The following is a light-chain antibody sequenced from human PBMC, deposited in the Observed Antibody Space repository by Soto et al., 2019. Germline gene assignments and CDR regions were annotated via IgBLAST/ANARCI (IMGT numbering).Light chain of an antibody. CDR1: QSVSSN. Sequence: EIVMTQSPATLSVSPGERATLSCRASQSVSSNLAWYQQKPGQAPRLLIYGASTRATGIPARFSGSGSGTEFTLTISNLQSEDFAVYYCQQYNKWPLYTFGQGTKLEIK. J-gene: IGKJ2*01. V-gene: IGKV3-15*01. CDR2: GAS. CDR3: QQYNKWPLYT.